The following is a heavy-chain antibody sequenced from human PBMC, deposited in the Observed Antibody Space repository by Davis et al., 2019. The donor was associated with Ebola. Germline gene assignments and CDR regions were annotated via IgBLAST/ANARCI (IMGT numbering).Heavy chain of an antibody. CDR1: GGSISSYY. V-gene: IGHV4-59*01. J-gene: IGHJ2*01. CDR3: ARDRPYYYDSSGYSWYFDL. CDR2: IYYSGST. D-gene: IGHD3-22*01. Sequence: SETLSLTCTVSGGSISSYYWSWIRQPPGKGLEWIGYIYYSGSTNYNPSLKSRVTISVDTSKNQFSLKLSSVTAADTAVYYCARDRPYYYDSSGYSWYFDLWGRGTLVTVSS.